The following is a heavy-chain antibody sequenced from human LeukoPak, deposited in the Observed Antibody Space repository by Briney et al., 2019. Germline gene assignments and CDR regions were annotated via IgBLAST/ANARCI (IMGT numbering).Heavy chain of an antibody. V-gene: IGHV3-23*01. Sequence: GGSLRLSCAASGFTFSSYAMSWVRQAPGKGLDSASAISGSGASTYYADSVKGRFTISRDNSKKTLYLQMNSLGAADTAVYYCAKNVPAAPRGRFLWDYWGQGTLVTVSS. CDR3: AKNVPAAPRGRFLWDY. CDR2: ISGSGAST. CDR1: GFTFSSYA. J-gene: IGHJ4*02. D-gene: IGHD2-2*01.